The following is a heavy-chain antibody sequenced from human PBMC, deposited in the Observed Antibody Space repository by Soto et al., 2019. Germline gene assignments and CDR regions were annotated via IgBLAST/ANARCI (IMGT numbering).Heavy chain of an antibody. Sequence: QVQLVESGGGVVQPGRSLRLSCAASGFTFSSYGMHWVRQAPGKGLEWVAVISYDGSNKYYADSVKGRFTISRDNSKNTLYLQMNSLRAEDTAVYSCAKPVTTRGWFDPWGQGTLVTVSS. D-gene: IGHD4-17*01. CDR2: ISYDGSNK. CDR1: GFTFSSYG. J-gene: IGHJ5*02. CDR3: AKPVTTRGWFDP. V-gene: IGHV3-30*18.